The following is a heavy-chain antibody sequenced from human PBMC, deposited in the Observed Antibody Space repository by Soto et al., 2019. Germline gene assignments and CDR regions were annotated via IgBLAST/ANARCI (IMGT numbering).Heavy chain of an antibody. V-gene: IGHV4-39*01. CDR3: VRYDRINMKPYSPEGFHI. CDR1: GDSISSSNSH. CDR2: VYYGGAIFYSGNI. Sequence: SETLSLTCTVSGDSISSSNSHWGWTRQPPGKGLEYIGSVYYGGAIFYSGNIYYNPSLKSRVTVSVDTSKNQFSLRLSSVTAADTGVYYCVRYDRINMKPYSPEGFHIWGQGTMVTVSS. J-gene: IGHJ3*02. D-gene: IGHD3-3*02.